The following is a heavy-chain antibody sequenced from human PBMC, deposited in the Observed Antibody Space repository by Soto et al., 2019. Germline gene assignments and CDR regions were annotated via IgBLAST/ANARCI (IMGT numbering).Heavy chain of an antibody. V-gene: IGHV3-23*01. Sequence: EVQLLESGGALVQPGGSLRLSCAASGFTFSNYAMTWDRQAPGKGLEWVSSIDASGGDTFYADSVKGRFTISRDNSKNMLYLQMSSLRAEDTAYYYCARLDYSSSRYWGKGSLVTVSS. CDR3: ARLDYSSSRY. J-gene: IGHJ4*02. CDR2: IDASGGDT. D-gene: IGHD6-13*01. CDR1: GFTFSNYA.